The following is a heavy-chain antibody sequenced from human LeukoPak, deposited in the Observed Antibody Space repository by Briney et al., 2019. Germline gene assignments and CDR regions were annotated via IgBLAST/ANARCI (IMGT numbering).Heavy chain of an antibody. CDR3: AKPVRWSSSPLGY. CDR2: ISGSGGST. Sequence: GGSLRLSCAASGFTFSSYAMSWVRQAPGKGLEWVSAISGSGGSTYYTDSVKGRFTISRDNSKNTLYLQMNSLRAEDTAVYYCAKPVRWSSSPLGYWGQGTLVTVSS. D-gene: IGHD6-6*01. J-gene: IGHJ4*02. CDR1: GFTFSSYA. V-gene: IGHV3-23*01.